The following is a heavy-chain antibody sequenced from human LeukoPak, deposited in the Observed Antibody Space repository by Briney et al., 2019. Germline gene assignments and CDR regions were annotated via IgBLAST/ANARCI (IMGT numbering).Heavy chain of an antibody. CDR1: GGSFSGYY. J-gene: IGHJ4*02. CDR3: ARPHPRYCSSTSCLTDGDY. CDR2: INHSGST. V-gene: IGHV4-34*01. D-gene: IGHD2-2*01. Sequence: PSETLSLTCAVYGGSFSGYYWSWIRQPPGKGLEWIGEINHSGSTNYNPSLKSRVTISVDTSKNQFSLKLSSVTAADTAVYYCARPHPRYCSSTSCLTDGDYRGQGTLVTVSS.